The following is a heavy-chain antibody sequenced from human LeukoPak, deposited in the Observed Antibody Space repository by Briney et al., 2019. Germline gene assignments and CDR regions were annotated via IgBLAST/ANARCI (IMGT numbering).Heavy chain of an antibody. CDR1: GGSISSDNW. D-gene: IGHD6-19*01. CDR2: IYHSGST. Sequence: SETLSLTCAVSGGSISSDNWWSWVRQPPGKGLEWIGEIYHSGSTNYNPSLQSRVTISVDKSNNHFSLRLTSGTAAGTAVYYCATNGWYLLDHWGQGALVTVSS. CDR3: ATNGWYLLDH. J-gene: IGHJ1*01. V-gene: IGHV4-4*02.